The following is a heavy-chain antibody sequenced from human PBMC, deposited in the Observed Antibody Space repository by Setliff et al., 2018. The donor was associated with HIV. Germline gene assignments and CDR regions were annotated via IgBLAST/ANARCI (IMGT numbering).Heavy chain of an antibody. V-gene: IGHV4-34*01. Sequence: SETLSLTCAVYGRSFSGYYWNWIRQSPGKGLEWIGEINHSGGTNYNPSLKSRVTMSIDTSKNQFSLNVSTVTAADTAVYYCARGWGHDGFDFWGQGTMVTVSS. CDR2: INHSGGT. J-gene: IGHJ3*01. CDR3: ARGWGHDGFDF. D-gene: IGHD7-27*01. CDR1: GRSFSGYY.